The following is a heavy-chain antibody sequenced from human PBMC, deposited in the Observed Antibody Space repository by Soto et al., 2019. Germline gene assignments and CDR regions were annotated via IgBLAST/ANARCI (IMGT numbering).Heavy chain of an antibody. Sequence: QVRLQESGPGLVKPSETLSLTCSVSGRSMSSNYWSWLRQSPDKGLEWLGYVFYGGTDYNPSLGGRVTMSVETSKRHVSLTLSSGTAADTAVYYCAAYRGAFYFDFWGQGIQVTFAS. D-gene: IGHD4-4*01. CDR2: VFYGGT. J-gene: IGHJ4*02. V-gene: IGHV4-59*01. CDR1: GRSMSSNY. CDR3: AAYRGAFYFDF.